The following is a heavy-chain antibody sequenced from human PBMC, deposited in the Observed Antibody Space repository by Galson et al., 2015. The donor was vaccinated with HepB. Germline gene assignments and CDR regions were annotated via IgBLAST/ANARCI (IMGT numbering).Heavy chain of an antibody. CDR3: ARGWPATYYYDSSGYYHNYYYYYGMDV. V-gene: IGHV3-33*01. J-gene: IGHJ6*02. CDR1: GFTFSSCG. Sequence: SLRLSCAASGFTFSSCGMHWVRQAPGKGLEWVAAIWYDGSNKYYADSVKGRFTISRDNSKNTLYLQMNSLRAEDTAVYYCARGWPATYYYDSSGYYHNYYYYYGMDVWGQGTTVTVSS. CDR2: IWYDGSNK. D-gene: IGHD3-22*01.